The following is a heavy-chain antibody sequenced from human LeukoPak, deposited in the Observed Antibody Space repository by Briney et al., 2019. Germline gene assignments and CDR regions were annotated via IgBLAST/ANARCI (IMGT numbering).Heavy chain of an antibody. CDR2: INSDGSST. CDR1: GFTFSSSW. V-gene: IGHV3-74*01. CDR3: AKGVGCSSTSCYSSVASSRKRTYYMDV. D-gene: IGHD2-2*01. Sequence: GGSLRLSCAASGFTFSSSWMHWVRQAPGKGLVWVSRINSDGSSTNYADSVKGRFTISRDNAQNTLYLQMNSLRAEDTAVYYCAKGVGCSSTSCYSSVASSRKRTYYMDVWGKGTTVTVSS. J-gene: IGHJ6*03.